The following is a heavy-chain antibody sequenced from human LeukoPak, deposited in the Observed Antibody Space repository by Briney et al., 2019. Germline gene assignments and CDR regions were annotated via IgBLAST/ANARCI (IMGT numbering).Heavy chain of an antibody. CDR2: ISRSSSYI. V-gene: IGHV3-21*01. D-gene: IGHD3-22*01. CDR1: GFTFSSYT. Sequence: SGGSLRLSCATSGFTFSSYTMNWVRQAPGKGLEWVSSISRSSSYIYYADSMKGRFTISRDNAKNSLYLQMNSLGAEDTAVYYCARDPGYYDSGGGQGTLITVSS. CDR3: ARDPGYYDSG. J-gene: IGHJ4*02.